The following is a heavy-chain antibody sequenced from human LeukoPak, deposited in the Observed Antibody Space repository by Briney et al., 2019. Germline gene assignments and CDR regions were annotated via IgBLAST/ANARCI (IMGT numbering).Heavy chain of an antibody. J-gene: IGHJ4*02. CDR1: GGAFSDYW. D-gene: IGHD1-1*01. CDR2: INADGSIT. V-gene: IGHV3-74*01. Sequence: ETLSLTCAVYGGAFSDYWMHWVRQVPGKGLVWVARINADGSITNHADPVKGRFTISRGNAENTLYLQMNSLRAEDTAVYYCVRGAQLPGIDYWGQGTLVTVSS. CDR3: VRGAQLPGIDY.